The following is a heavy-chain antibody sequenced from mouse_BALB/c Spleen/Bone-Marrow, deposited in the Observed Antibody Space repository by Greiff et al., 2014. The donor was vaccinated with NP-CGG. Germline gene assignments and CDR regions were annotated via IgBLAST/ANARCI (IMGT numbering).Heavy chain of an antibody. CDR2: IWRGGST. Sequence: VQLQQSGPSLVQPSQSLSITCTVSGFSLTSYGVHWVRQSPGKGLEWLGVIWRGGSTDYNAAFMSRPSITKDNSKSQVFFKVNSLQADDTATYYCAKTDYWGQGTTLTVSS. J-gene: IGHJ2*01. CDR3: AKTDY. CDR1: GFSLTSYG. V-gene: IGHV2-5-1*01.